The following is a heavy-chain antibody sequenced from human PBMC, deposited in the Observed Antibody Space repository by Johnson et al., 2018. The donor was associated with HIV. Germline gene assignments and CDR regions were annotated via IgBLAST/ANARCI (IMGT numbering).Heavy chain of an antibody. Sequence: VQLVESGGGLVQPGGSLRLSCAASGFTVSSNYMSWVRQAPGKGLEWVSVISGSGYTTYYADSVKGRFTISRDNSKNTVYLQMNSLRAEDTAVYYCASTTYYYDSSDAFDIWGQGTMVTVSS. CDR2: ISGSGYTT. CDR1: GFTVSSNY. V-gene: IGHV3-66*01. CDR3: ASTTYYYDSSDAFDI. D-gene: IGHD3-22*01. J-gene: IGHJ3*02.